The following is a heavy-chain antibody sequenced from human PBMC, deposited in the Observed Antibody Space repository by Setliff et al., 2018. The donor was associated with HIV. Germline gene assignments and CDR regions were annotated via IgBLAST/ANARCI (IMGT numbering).Heavy chain of an antibody. CDR2: FHPGSGAT. J-gene: IGHJ4*02. CDR3: AREMTGGYFDY. CDR1: GYTFSNFY. V-gene: IGHV1-46*01. D-gene: IGHD3-10*01. Sequence: ASVKVSCKASGYTFSNFYIHWVRQAPGQGLEWVGGFHPGSGATFFAQKFQGRLTLSSDTSTSTAHMELSSLRSEETALYYCAREMTGGYFDYWVQGTQVTVSS.